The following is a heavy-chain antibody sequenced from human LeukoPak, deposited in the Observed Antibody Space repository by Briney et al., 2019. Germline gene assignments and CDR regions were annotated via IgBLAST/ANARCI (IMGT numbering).Heavy chain of an antibody. J-gene: IGHJ4*02. D-gene: IGHD3-22*01. Sequence: PGGSLRLSCTASGFTFSSYAMSWVRQAPGKGLEWVSAISGSGGSTYYADSVKGRFTISRDNSKNTLYLQMNSLRAEDTAVYYCAKDLNYYDSSGFDYWGQGTLVTVSS. V-gene: IGHV3-23*01. CDR1: GFTFSSYA. CDR2: ISGSGGST. CDR3: AKDLNYYDSSGFDY.